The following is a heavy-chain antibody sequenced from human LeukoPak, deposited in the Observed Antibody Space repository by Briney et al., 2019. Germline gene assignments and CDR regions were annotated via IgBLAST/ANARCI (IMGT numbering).Heavy chain of an antibody. J-gene: IGHJ5*02. CDR2: INPNSGGT. D-gene: IGHD2-8*01. V-gene: IGHV1-2*02. CDR3: ARGAPHCTNGVCYHWFDP. Sequence: GASVKVSCKASGYTFTGYYMHWVRQAPGQGLEWMGWINPNSGGTNYAQKFQGRVTITRDTSISTAYMELSRLRSDDTAVYYCARGAPHCTNGVCYHWFDPWGQGTLVTVSS. CDR1: GYTFTGYY.